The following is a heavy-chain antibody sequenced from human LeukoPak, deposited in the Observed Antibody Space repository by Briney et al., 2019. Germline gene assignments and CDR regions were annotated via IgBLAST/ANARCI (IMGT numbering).Heavy chain of an antibody. CDR3: ARIGYYYDSSGYTGRYYYYYYMDV. J-gene: IGHJ6*03. CDR2: IYTSGST. Sequence: SETLSLTCTVSGGSLSSYYWSWLRRPAGKGLEWIGRIYTSGSTNYNPSLNSRVTVSVDKSKNQFSLKLSSVTAADTAVYYCARIGYYYDSSGYTGRYYYYYYMDVWGKGTTVTVSS. CDR1: GGSLSSYY. V-gene: IGHV4-4*07. D-gene: IGHD3-22*01.